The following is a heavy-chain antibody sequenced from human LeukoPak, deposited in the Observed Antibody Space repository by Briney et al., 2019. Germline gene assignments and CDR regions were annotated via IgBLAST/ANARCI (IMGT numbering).Heavy chain of an antibody. CDR3: ARDSYSGSYYY. Sequence: ASAKVSCKASGYTFTGYYMHWVRQAPGQGLEWVAWINPNGGGTNYAPQFQGRVTTSSDTSISTAYMELSSLRSDDTAVYYCARDSYSGSYYYWGQGTLVTVSS. CDR2: INPNGGGT. CDR1: GYTFTGYY. J-gene: IGHJ4*02. D-gene: IGHD1-26*01. V-gene: IGHV1-2*02.